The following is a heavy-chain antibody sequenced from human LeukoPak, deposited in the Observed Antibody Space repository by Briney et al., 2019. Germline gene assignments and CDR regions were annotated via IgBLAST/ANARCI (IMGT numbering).Heavy chain of an antibody. CDR1: GFTFSDYY. CDR3: AKDIQLST. D-gene: IGHD5-24*01. CDR2: ISGSGGTT. J-gene: IGHJ3*01. V-gene: IGHV3-23*01. Sequence: PGGSLRLSCAASGFTFSDYYMSWIRQAPGKGLEWVSGISGSGGTTYYADSVKGRFTISRDNSKNTLSLQMNSLRAEDTAIYYCAKDIQLSTWGLGTMVTVSS.